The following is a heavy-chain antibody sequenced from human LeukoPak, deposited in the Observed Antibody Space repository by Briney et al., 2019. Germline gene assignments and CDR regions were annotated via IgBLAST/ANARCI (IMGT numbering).Heavy chain of an antibody. D-gene: IGHD3-3*02. Sequence: GGSLRLSCAASGFTFSNYWMSWVRQAPGKGLEWVANIKQDGSEKCYVDSVKGRFTISRDNAKNSLYLQMNSLRTEDTAVYYCARAFTSDAFDIWGQGTMVTVSS. CDR2: IKQDGSEK. CDR1: GFTFSNYW. V-gene: IGHV3-7*02. CDR3: ARAFTSDAFDI. J-gene: IGHJ3*02.